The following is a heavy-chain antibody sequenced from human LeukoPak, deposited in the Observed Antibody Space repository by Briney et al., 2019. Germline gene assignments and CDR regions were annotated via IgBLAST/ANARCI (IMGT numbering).Heavy chain of an antibody. V-gene: IGHV4-34*01. D-gene: IGHD3-10*01. J-gene: IGHJ4*02. CDR3: ARDQFFYYGSGTKLFDN. CDR2: INYSGST. CDR1: GGSLSGYY. Sequence: PSETLSLTCAVSGGSLSGYYWSWIRQPPGKALEWIGEINYSGSTDYNPSFKSRVTISVDTSKNQFSLNLTSVTAADTAVYYCARDQFFYYGSGTKLFDNWGQGTLVTVSS.